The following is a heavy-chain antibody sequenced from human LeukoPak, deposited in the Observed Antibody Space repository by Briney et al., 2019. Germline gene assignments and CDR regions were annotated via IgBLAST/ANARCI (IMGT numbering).Heavy chain of an antibody. CDR2: ITSSGSYI. CDR1: GFTFSSCN. Sequence: GGSLKLSCAASGFTFSSCNMNWVRQAPGKGLEWVSSITSSGSYIFYADSVKGRFTISRDNAKNSLYLQMNSLGAEDTAIYYCARYSGTYRDYWGQGTLVTASS. D-gene: IGHD3-10*01. J-gene: IGHJ4*02. CDR3: ARYSGTYRDY. V-gene: IGHV3-21*01.